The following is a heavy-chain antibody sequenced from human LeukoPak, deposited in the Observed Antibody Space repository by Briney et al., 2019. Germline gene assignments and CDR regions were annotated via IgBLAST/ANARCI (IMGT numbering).Heavy chain of an antibody. Sequence: GGSLRLSCAASGFAVSSNYMSWVRQAPGKGLEWVSVIYSGGSTYYADSVKGRFTISRDNSTNTLYLQMNSLRVEDTAVYYCAREVVIVGGTGGGFDYWGQGTLVTVSS. CDR3: AREVVIVGGTGGGFDY. CDR2: IYSGGST. J-gene: IGHJ4*02. D-gene: IGHD1-26*01. CDR1: GFAVSSNY. V-gene: IGHV3-53*01.